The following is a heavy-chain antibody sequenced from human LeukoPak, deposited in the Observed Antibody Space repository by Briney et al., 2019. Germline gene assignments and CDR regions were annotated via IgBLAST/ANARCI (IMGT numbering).Heavy chain of an antibody. D-gene: IGHD5-24*01. CDR3: ARVSADGFHQDY. CDR1: GGSISSYY. V-gene: IGHV4-59*01. J-gene: IGHJ4*02. Sequence: PSETLSLTCTVSGGSISSYYWSWIRQSPGKGLECIGYIHYTGSTNYNPSLKSRVTISVETSKNQFSLKLKSVTAADTAVYYCARVSADGFHQDYWGQGTLVTVSS. CDR2: IHYTGST.